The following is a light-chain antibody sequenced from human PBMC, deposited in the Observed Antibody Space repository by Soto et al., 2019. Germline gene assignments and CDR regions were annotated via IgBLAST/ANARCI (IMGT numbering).Light chain of an antibody. CDR3: QQYNNWPLT. J-gene: IGKJ4*01. CDR1: QSVSSN. CDR2: GAS. V-gene: IGKV3-15*01. Sequence: EIVVTQSPATLSVSPGERATLSCRASQSVSSNLAWYQQKPGQAPRLLIYGASTKATGIPARFSGSGSGTEFTLTISSLQSEDFAVYYCQQYNNWPLTFGGGTKVEI.